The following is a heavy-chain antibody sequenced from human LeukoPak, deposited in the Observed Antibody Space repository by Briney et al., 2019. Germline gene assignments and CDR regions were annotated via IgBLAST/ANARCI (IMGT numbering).Heavy chain of an antibody. CDR2: INHSGST. Sequence: PSETLSLTCAVYGGSFSGYYWSWIRQPPGKGLEWIGEINHSGSTYYNPSLKSRVTISVDTSKNQFSLKLSSVTAADTAVYYCARVLKDFWSGYSYFDYWGQGTLVTVSS. V-gene: IGHV4-34*01. CDR3: ARVLKDFWSGYSYFDY. CDR1: GGSFSGYY. D-gene: IGHD3-3*01. J-gene: IGHJ4*02.